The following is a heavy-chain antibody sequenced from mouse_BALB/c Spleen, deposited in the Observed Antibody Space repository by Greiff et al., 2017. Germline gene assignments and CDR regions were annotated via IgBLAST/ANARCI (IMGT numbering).Heavy chain of an antibody. CDR2: ISSGSSTI. J-gene: IGHJ2*01. D-gene: IGHD2-3*01. CDR1: GFTFSSFG. Sequence: EVKLVESGGGLVQPGGSRKLSCAASGFTFSSFGMHWVRQAPEKGLEWVAYISSGSSTIYYADTVKGRFTISRDNPKNTLFLQMTSLRSEDTAMYYCAREDGYYCDYWGQGTTLTVSS. V-gene: IGHV5-17*02. CDR3: AREDGYYCDY.